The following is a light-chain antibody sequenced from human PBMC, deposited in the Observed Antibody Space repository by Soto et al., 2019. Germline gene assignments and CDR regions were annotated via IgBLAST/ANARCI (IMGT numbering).Light chain of an antibody. CDR2: GIS. CDR3: QQYVASSPRT. V-gene: IGKV3-20*01. J-gene: IGKJ1*01. Sequence: EIVLTQSPCTLSLSPGERATLSCRASQTISSIYFAWYQQQPGRPTRLLMYGISRRATGIPDRFSGSRSGTEFSLTITSLEPEDVEVYYCQQYVASSPRTFGQGTKVEIK. CDR1: QTISSIY.